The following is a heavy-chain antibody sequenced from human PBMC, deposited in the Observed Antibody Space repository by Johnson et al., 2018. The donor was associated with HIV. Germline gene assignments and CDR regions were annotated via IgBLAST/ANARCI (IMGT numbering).Heavy chain of an antibody. J-gene: IGHJ3*02. CDR1: GFTFSDYY. D-gene: IGHD3-22*01. Sequence: VLLVESGGGLVQPGGSLRLSCAASGFTFSDYYMSWIRQAPGKGLEWISTINWNGGRTGYVDSLKGRFTISRDNAKNTLYLQMNTLKTEDTAVYYCTTLSLITMIVVVIDAFDIWGQGTMVTVSS. V-gene: IGHV3-20*04. CDR3: TTLSLITMIVVVIDAFDI. CDR2: INWNGGRT.